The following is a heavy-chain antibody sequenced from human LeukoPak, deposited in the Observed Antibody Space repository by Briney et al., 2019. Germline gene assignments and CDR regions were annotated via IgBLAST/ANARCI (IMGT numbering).Heavy chain of an antibody. CDR1: GFTFSGYA. CDR3: ARGGQDWPIDY. CDR2: ISSSSSYI. J-gene: IGHJ4*02. Sequence: GGSLRLSCAASGFTFSGYAMHWVRQAPGKGLEWVSSISSSSSYIYYADSVKGRFTISRDNAKNSLYLQMNSLRAEDTAVYYCARGGQDWPIDYWGQGTLVTVSS. D-gene: IGHD3/OR15-3a*01. V-gene: IGHV3-21*01.